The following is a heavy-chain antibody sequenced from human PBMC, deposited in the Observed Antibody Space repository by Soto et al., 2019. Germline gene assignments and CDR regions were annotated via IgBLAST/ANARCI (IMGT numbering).Heavy chain of an antibody. CDR2: IYTGGTT. Sequence: PGGSLRLSCAASGFTVSTNYMSWVRQAPGKGLEWVSVIYTGGTTYYADSVKGRFTISRDNSKNTLYLQMDSLRAEDTAMYYCAREPSRDSSSWVWGQGTTVTVSS. D-gene: IGHD6-13*01. J-gene: IGHJ6*02. V-gene: IGHV3-66*01. CDR1: GFTVSTNY. CDR3: AREPSRDSSSWV.